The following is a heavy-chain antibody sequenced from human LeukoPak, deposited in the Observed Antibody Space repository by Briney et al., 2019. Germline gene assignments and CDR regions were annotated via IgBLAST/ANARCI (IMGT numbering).Heavy chain of an antibody. J-gene: IGHJ6*03. CDR3: ARGNAGSSWLQNYYYYMDV. CDR1: GGSFSGYY. Sequence: SETLSLTCAVYGGSFSGYYWSWIRQPPGKGLEWIGEINHSGSTNYNPSLKSRVTISVDTSKNQFSLKLSSVTAADTAVYYCARGNAGSSWLQNYYYYMDVWGKGTTVTVSS. D-gene: IGHD6-13*01. V-gene: IGHV4-34*01. CDR2: INHSGST.